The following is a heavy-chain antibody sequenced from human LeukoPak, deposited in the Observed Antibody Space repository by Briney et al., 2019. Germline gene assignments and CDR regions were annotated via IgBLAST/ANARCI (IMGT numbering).Heavy chain of an antibody. J-gene: IGHJ5*02. CDR1: GGSITGHY. CDR2: VYDNGNT. D-gene: IGHD2-21*02. Sequence: SETLSLTCTVSGGSITGHYWTWIRQSPGKGLEWLGFVYDNGNTNYNSSLQSRVTMSVDTSTNQLSLKMTSVTAAVTAIYYCASVFRGVVTSNWFDPWGQGTLVTVSS. V-gene: IGHV4-59*11. CDR3: ASVFRGVVTSNWFDP.